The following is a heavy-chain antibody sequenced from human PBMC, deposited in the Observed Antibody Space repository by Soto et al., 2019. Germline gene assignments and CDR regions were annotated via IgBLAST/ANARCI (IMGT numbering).Heavy chain of an antibody. J-gene: IGHJ4*02. D-gene: IGHD3-22*01. CDR2: LYYGRSA. CDR1: GDSISSYY. CDR3: ALRSMAVVPEY. Sequence: QVQLQESGPGLVKPSETLSLTCAVSGDSISSYYCMWIRQPPGKGLESIGYLYYGRSATYNPTLKSRVTLSVDTSTNQCTLTLSSMTAADTAVYYCALRSMAVVPEYWGQGTLFTVSS. V-gene: IGHV4-59*01.